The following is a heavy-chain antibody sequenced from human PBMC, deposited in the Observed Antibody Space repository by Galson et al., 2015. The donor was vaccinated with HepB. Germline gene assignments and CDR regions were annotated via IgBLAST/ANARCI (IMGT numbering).Heavy chain of an antibody. V-gene: IGHV1-69*01. CDR1: GGTFSSNT. J-gene: IGHJ4*02. D-gene: IGHD3-22*01. CDR2: IIPLFGSG. Sequence: CKASGGTFSSNTISWVRQAPGQGLEWMGGIIPLFGSGKYAQKFQGRVTITADESKTTTYMELSSLRSEDTAVYYCARQYDTSGYYAYWGQGTLVTVSS. CDR3: ARQYDTSGYYAY.